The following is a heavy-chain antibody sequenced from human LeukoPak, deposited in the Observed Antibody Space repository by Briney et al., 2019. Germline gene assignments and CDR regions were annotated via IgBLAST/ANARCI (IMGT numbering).Heavy chain of an antibody. V-gene: IGHV2-5*05. CDR3: VHIGYGFL. CDR1: GFSLSTSEVS. CDR2: IYWDDYK. Sequence: SGPTLVKPTQTLTLTCTFSGFSLSTSEVSVGWIRKPPEKALEGLALIYWDDYKRYGPSLQSRLTITKDTSKNQVVLTMTNMDPVDTATYYCVHIGYGFLWGQGTLVTVSS. J-gene: IGHJ4*02. D-gene: IGHD3-10*01.